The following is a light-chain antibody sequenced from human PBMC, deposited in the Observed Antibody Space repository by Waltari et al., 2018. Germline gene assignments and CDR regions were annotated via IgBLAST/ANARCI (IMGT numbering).Light chain of an antibody. J-gene: IGKJ1*01. CDR1: QSVSSSY. V-gene: IGKV3-20*01. CDR3: QQYGSSPWT. Sequence: VLTQSPGTLSLSPGERATLPCRASQSVSSSYLAWYQQKPGQAPRVLIHGASNRATGIPDRFSGSGSGTDFTLTISRLEPEDFAVYYCQQYGSSPWTFGQGTKVEIK. CDR2: GAS.